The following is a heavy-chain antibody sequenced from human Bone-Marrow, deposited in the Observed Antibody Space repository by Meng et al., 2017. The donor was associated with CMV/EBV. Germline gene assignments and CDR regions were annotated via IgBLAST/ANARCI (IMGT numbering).Heavy chain of an antibody. D-gene: IGHD3-22*01. CDR1: GGSMSSGRYY. CDR3: ARDSSGYGCFDY. V-gene: IGHV4-31*03. Sequence: LRLSCTVSGGSMSSGRYYWSWIRQLPGKGLEWIGYIYYSGTTYYHPSLKSRVTISVDTSKNQFSLNLNSVTAADTAVYYCARDSSGYGCFDYWGQGTRVTVSS. J-gene: IGHJ4*02. CDR2: IYYSGTT.